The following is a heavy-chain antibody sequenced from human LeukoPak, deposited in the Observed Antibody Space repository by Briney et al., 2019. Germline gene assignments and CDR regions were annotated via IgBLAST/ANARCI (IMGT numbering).Heavy chain of an antibody. CDR3: ATVAHSSSLDY. Sequence: PGGSLRLSCAASGFTFGNAWMSWVRQAPGKGLEWVGRITSKSDGGTTDYGAPVKGRFTISRDDSKNTLYLQMNSLKTEDTAVYYCATVAHSSSLDYWGQGTLLTVSS. J-gene: IGHJ4*02. CDR2: ITSKSDGGTT. CDR1: GFTFGNAW. V-gene: IGHV3-15*01. D-gene: IGHD6-6*01.